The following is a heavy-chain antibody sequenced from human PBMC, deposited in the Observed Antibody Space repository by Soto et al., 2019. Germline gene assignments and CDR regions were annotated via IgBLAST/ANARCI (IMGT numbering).Heavy chain of an antibody. D-gene: IGHD2-2*02. J-gene: IGHJ6*02. CDR1: GFTFSNYA. Sequence: ESGGGVVQTGRSLRLSCAASGFTFSNYALHWVRQAPGKGLEWVSVISYDGNNKYFAASVKGRFTLSRDNSKNTLYLQMNSLGPEDTAVYYCARALYCTSTSCYIAVSVLGMDVWGQGTTVTVSS. CDR3: ARALYCTSTSCYIAVSVLGMDV. CDR2: ISYDGNNK. V-gene: IGHV3-30-3*01.